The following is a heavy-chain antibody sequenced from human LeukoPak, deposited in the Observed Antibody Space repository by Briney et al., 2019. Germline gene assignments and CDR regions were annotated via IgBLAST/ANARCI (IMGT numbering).Heavy chain of an antibody. V-gene: IGHV4-38-2*02. CDR3: ARDGQSGSYYHY. CDR2: IYYSGST. Sequence: SETLSLTCTVSGYSISSGYYWGWIRQPPGKGLEWIGSIYYSGSTYYNPSLKSRVTISVDTSKNQFSLKLSSVTAADTAVYYCARDGQSGSYYHYWGQGTLVTVSS. J-gene: IGHJ4*02. D-gene: IGHD3-10*01. CDR1: GYSISSGYY.